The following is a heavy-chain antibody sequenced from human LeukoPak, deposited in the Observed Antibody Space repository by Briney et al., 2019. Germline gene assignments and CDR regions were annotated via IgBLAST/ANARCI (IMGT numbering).Heavy chain of an antibody. Sequence: SETLSLTCTVSGXSISSYYWSWIRLPPGKGLEWIGYLSKSGNTNYSPSLKSRVTIFGDTSKNQFSLKLSSVTAADTAVYYCARARYVNSFYAFDIWGQGTLVTVSS. J-gene: IGHJ3*02. CDR2: LSKSGNT. D-gene: IGHD3-9*01. CDR3: ARARYVNSFYAFDI. V-gene: IGHV4-59*01. CDR1: GXSISSYY.